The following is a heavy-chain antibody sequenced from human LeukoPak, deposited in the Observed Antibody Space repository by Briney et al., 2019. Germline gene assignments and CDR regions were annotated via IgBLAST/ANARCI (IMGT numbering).Heavy chain of an antibody. D-gene: IGHD1-26*01. CDR3: TTTSGGLAVGATTSYYYYGMDV. Sequence: GGSLRLSCAASGFTFSNAWMSWVRQAPGKGLEWVGRIKSKTDGGTTDDAAPVKGRFTISRDDSKNTLYLQMNSLKTEDTAVYYCTTTSGGLAVGATTSYYYYGMDVWGQGATVTVSS. V-gene: IGHV3-15*01. CDR1: GFTFSNAW. CDR2: IKSKTDGGTT. J-gene: IGHJ6*02.